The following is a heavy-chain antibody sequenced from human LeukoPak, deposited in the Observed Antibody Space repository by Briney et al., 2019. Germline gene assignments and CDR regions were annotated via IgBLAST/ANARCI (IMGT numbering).Heavy chain of an antibody. CDR3: TRGGSYPFDY. CDR2: INSDGSTT. CDR1: GFTFSTSW. Sequence: GGSLRLSCAASGFTFSTSWMHWVRQAPGKGLVWVSRINSDGSTTNYADSVKGRFTISRGNAKNALYLQMNSLRAEDTAVYYCTRGGSYPFDYWGQGTLVTVSS. V-gene: IGHV3-74*01. J-gene: IGHJ4*02. D-gene: IGHD1-26*01.